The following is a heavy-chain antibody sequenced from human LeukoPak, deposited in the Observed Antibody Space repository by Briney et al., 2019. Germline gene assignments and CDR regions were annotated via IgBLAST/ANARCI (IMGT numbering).Heavy chain of an antibody. CDR3: AKSLSLGATDYFDY. CDR1: GFTFSAYG. Sequence: GGSLRLSCAASGFTFSAYGMSWVRQSPGQGLEWVSGISANGSITFYARSVRGRFTISRDNPQNTVYLQMNSLRAEDTAVYYCAKSLSLGATDYFDYWGQGTLVTVSS. CDR2: ISANGSIT. V-gene: IGHV3-23*01. D-gene: IGHD1-26*01. J-gene: IGHJ4*02.